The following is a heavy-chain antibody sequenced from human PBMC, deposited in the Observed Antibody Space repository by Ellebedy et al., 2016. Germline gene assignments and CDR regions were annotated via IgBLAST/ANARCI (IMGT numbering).Heavy chain of an antibody. J-gene: IGHJ6*02. CDR1: GGSISSGGYS. V-gene: IGHV4-30-2*01. D-gene: IGHD4-17*01. Sequence: SETLSLTXAVSGGSISSGGYSWSWIRQPPGKGLEWIGYTYHSGSTYYNPSLKSRVTISVDRSKNQFSLKLSSVTAADTAVYYCARSGGGYGDLTYYYYGMDVWGQGTTVTVSS. CDR2: TYHSGST. CDR3: ARSGGGYGDLTYYYYGMDV.